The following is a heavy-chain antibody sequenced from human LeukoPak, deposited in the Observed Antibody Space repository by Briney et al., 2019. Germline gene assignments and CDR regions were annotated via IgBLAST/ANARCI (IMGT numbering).Heavy chain of an antibody. V-gene: IGHV1-8*01. D-gene: IGHD6-13*01. Sequence: ASVTVSCKASGYTFTSYDINWVRQAPGQGLEWMGWMNPNSGNTGYAQKFQGRVTMTRNTSISTAYMELSSLRSEDTAVYYCARVAGYSSSWYFSWGENWFDPWGQGTLVTVSS. J-gene: IGHJ5*02. CDR3: ARVAGYSSSWYFSWGENWFDP. CDR2: MNPNSGNT. CDR1: GYTFTSYD.